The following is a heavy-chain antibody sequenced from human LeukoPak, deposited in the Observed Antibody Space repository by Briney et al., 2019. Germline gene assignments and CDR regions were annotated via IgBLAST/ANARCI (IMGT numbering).Heavy chain of an antibody. CDR3: AKGPGGQYSSSWYPFDY. D-gene: IGHD6-13*01. Sequence: GGSLRLSCAASGFTVSSHYMSWVRQAPGKGLEWVSVIYTGGSTYYTDSVKGRFTISRDNSKNTLYLQMNSLRAEDTAVYYCAKGPGGQYSSSWYPFDYWGQGTLVTVSS. V-gene: IGHV3-66*01. CDR2: IYTGGST. CDR1: GFTVSSHY. J-gene: IGHJ4*02.